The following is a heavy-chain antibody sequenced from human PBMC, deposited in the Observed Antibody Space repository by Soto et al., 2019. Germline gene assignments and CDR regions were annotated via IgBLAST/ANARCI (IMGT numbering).Heavy chain of an antibody. J-gene: IGHJ4*02. V-gene: IGHV1-69*01. Sequence: QVQLVQSGAEVKKPGSSVKVSCKASGGTFSSYAISWVRQAPGQGLEWMGGIIPIFGTANYAQKFQGRVTITADESTSKASMELSSLRSEDTAVYYCARDGLNYESSGYSYWGQGTLVTVSS. D-gene: IGHD3-22*01. CDR1: GGTFSSYA. CDR3: ARDGLNYESSGYSY. CDR2: IIPIFGTA.